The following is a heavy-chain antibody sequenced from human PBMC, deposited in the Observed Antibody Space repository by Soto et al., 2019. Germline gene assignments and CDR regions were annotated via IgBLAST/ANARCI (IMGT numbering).Heavy chain of an antibody. CDR3: ARGGDYYGSGSTTFDP. V-gene: IGHV4-59*01. CDR1: GGSISSYY. D-gene: IGHD3-10*01. CDR2: IYYSGST. Sequence: QVQLQESGPGLVKPSETLSLTCTVSGGSISSYYWSWIRQPPGKGLELIGYIYYSGSTNYNPSLKSRVTISVDTSKNQFSLKLSSVAAADTAVYYCARGGDYYGSGSTTFDPWGQGTLVTVSS. J-gene: IGHJ5*02.